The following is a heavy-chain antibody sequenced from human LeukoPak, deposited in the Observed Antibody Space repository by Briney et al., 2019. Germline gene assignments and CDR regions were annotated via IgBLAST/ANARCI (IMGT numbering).Heavy chain of an antibody. Sequence: PSETLSLTSTVSGGSIGSSSYYWGWIRQPPGKGLGWIGSIYYSGSTYYNPSLKSRVTISVDTSKNQFSLKLSSVTAADTAVYYCARAYVWGSYRRREQEHFDYWGQGTLVTVSS. D-gene: IGHD3-16*02. CDR3: ARAYVWGSYRRREQEHFDY. J-gene: IGHJ4*02. CDR1: GGSIGSSSYY. CDR2: IYYSGST. V-gene: IGHV4-39*07.